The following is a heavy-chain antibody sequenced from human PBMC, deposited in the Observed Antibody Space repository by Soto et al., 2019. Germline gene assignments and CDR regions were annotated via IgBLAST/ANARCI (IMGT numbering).Heavy chain of an antibody. J-gene: IGHJ6*02. V-gene: IGHV4-31*03. D-gene: IGHD3-10*01. CDR1: AGSLSSGGYY. CDR3: ARDNYYYDSGKEGMDL. CDR2: IYSRGST. Sequence: SETMSLTCIVSAGSLSSGGYYWTWIRQQPGKGLEWIGYIYSRGSTYYNPSLKCRFTITGDTSKNQLSLKLSYVTAADTSVSYCARDNYYYDSGKEGMDLWGQGTPVTVSS.